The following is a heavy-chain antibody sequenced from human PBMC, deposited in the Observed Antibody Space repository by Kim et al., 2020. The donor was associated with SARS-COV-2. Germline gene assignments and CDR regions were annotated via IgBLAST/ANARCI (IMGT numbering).Heavy chain of an antibody. CDR2: IDPSDSYT. J-gene: IGHJ6*02. Sequence: GESLKISCKGSGYSFTSYWISWVRQMPGKGLEWMGRIDPSDSYTNYSPSFQGHVTISADKSISTAYLQWSSLKASDTAMYYCATQRITMVRGVSSGYGMDVWAKGPRSPSP. V-gene: IGHV5-10-1*01. D-gene: IGHD3-10*01. CDR3: ATQRITMVRGVSSGYGMDV. CDR1: GYSFTSYW.